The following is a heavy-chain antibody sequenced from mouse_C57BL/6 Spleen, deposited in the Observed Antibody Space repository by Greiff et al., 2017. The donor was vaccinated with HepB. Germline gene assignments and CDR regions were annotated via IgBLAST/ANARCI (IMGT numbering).Heavy chain of an antibody. V-gene: IGHV5-6*01. CDR2: ISSGGSYT. CDR1: GFTFSSYG. Sequence: EVQLVESGGDLVKPGGSLKLSCAASGFTFSSYGMSWVRQTPDKRLEWVATISSGGSYTYYPDSVKGRFTISRDNAKNTLYLQMRSLKSEDTAMYYCARHAYDGYYGAWFAYWGQGTLVTVSA. D-gene: IGHD2-3*01. CDR3: ARHAYDGYYGAWFAY. J-gene: IGHJ3*01.